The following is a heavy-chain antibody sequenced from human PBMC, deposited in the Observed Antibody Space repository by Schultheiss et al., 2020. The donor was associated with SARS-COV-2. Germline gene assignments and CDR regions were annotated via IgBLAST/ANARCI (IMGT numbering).Heavy chain of an antibody. J-gene: IGHJ6*03. CDR3: ARVNEVISLLGYCSSTSCPLYYYYMDV. D-gene: IGHD2-2*01. CDR2: IYHSGST. Sequence: SQTLSLTCAVSGYSISSGYYWGWIRQPPGKGLEWIGSIYHSGSTYYNPSLKSRVTISVDTSKNQFSLKLSSVTAADTAVYYCARVNEVISLLGYCSSTSCPLYYYYMDVWGKGTTVTVSS. V-gene: IGHV4-38-2*01. CDR1: GYSISSGYY.